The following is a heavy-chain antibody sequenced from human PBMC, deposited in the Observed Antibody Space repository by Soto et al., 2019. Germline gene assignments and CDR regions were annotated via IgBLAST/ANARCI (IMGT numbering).Heavy chain of an antibody. V-gene: IGHV4-59*08. Sequence: SETLSLTCTVSGGSISSYYWSWIRQPPGKGLEWIGYIYYSGSTNYNPSLKSRVSISVDTSKNQFSLKLNSMTAADTAVYYCARHNYGSGSTYFDYWGQGTLVTVSS. D-gene: IGHD3-10*01. CDR1: GGSISSYY. J-gene: IGHJ4*02. CDR2: IYYSGST. CDR3: ARHNYGSGSTYFDY.